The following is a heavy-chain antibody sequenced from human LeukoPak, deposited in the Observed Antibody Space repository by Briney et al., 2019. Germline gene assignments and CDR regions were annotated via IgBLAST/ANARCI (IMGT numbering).Heavy chain of an antibody. CDR1: GGSISSGGYY. V-gene: IGHV4-31*03. J-gene: IGHJ4*02. CDR3: AREGRDGCNGDFDY. CDR2: IYYSGST. Sequence: SQTLSLTCTVSGGSISSGGYYWSWIRRHPGKGLEWIGYIYYSGSTYYNPSLKSRVTISVDTSKNQFSLKLSSVTAADTAVYYCAREGRDGCNGDFDYWGQGTLVTVSS. D-gene: IGHD5-24*01.